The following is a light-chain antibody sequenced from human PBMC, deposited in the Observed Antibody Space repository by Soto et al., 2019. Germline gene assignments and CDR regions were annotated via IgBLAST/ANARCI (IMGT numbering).Light chain of an antibody. Sequence: VLTQSPATLSVSPGERATLSCRASETVATNLAWYQQKPGQAPRLLICGASTRAAGISDRFRGSGAGTEVTIPISSLRSADSAIYYCQQYFEWPPMTFGQGTKVEI. V-gene: IGKV3-15*01. CDR3: QQYFEWPPMT. CDR1: ETVATN. J-gene: IGKJ1*01. CDR2: GAS.